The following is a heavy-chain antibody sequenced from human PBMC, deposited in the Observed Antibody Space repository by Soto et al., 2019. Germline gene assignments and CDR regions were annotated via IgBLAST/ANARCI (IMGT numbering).Heavy chain of an antibody. CDR2: VSMDSDTI. CDR1: GSDFSTYS. J-gene: IGHJ6*02. D-gene: IGHD3-3*01. V-gene: IGHV3-48*02. Sequence: LILSCRASGSDFSTYSMNWVRQAPGKGLEWIAYVSMDSDTIHYADSVKGRFTISRDDAENSLFLQMNSLRDEDTATYYCARLYYDYVWGQGTTVTVSS. CDR3: ARLYYDYV.